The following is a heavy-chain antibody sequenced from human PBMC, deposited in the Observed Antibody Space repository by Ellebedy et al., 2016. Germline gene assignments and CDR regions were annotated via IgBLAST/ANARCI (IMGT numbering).Heavy chain of an antibody. CDR3: AKGGITIFGVVIIQGIEFDY. V-gene: IGHV3-23*01. J-gene: IGHJ4*02. CDR1: GFTFSSYA. D-gene: IGHD3-3*01. Sequence: GESLKISXAASGFTFSSYAMSWVRQAPGKGLEWVSAISGSGGSTYYADSVKGRFTISRDNSKNTLYLQMNSLRAEDTAVYYCAKGGITIFGVVIIQGIEFDYWGQGTLVTVSS. CDR2: ISGSGGST.